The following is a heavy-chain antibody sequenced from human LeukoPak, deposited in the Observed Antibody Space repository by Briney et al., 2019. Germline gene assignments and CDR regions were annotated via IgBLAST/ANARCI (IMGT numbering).Heavy chain of an antibody. CDR2: ISGSGGST. CDR1: GFTFRIYA. D-gene: IGHD3-10*01. V-gene: IGHV3-23*01. CDR3: AKGSPMWFDP. J-gene: IGHJ5*02. Sequence: GGSLRLSCAPSGFTFRIYAISCVPHAPGKGLEWVSAISGSGGSTYYADSVKGRFTISRDNSKNTLYLQMNSLRAEDTAVYYCAKGSPMWFDPWGQGTLVTVSS.